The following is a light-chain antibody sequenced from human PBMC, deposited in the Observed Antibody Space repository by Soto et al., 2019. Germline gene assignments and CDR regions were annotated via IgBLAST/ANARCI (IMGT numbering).Light chain of an antibody. CDR1: QSISSY. V-gene: IGKV3-11*01. J-gene: IGKJ4*01. CDR2: DAS. CDR3: QQRSNWPLT. Sequence: EIVLTQSPATLSLSPGERATLSCRASQSISSYLAWYQQKPGQAPRILIYDASKRATGIPARFSGSGSGTDFTLTISSLEPEEFAVYYCQQRSNWPLTFGGGTKVEIK.